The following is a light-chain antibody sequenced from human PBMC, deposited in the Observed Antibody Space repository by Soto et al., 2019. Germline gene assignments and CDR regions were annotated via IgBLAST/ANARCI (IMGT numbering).Light chain of an antibody. CDR1: SRDVGGYNY. J-gene: IGLJ2*01. Sequence: QSVLTQPASVSWSPGQSITISCTGTSRDVGGYNYVSWYQQHPGKAPKLMIYEVSNRPSGVSNRFSGSKSGNTASLTISGLQAEEEADYYCSSYTSSSTLVVFGGGTKVTVL. CDR3: SSYTSSSTLVV. V-gene: IGLV2-14*01. CDR2: EVS.